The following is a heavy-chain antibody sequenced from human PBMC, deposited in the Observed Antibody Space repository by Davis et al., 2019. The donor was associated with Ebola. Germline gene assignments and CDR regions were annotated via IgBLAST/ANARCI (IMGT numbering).Heavy chain of an antibody. V-gene: IGHV1-2*02. CDR1: GYTLTGYY. CDR3: ARDPRYGLGYSYMDV. Sequence: ASVKVSCKASGYTLTGYYMTWVRLAPGQGLEWMGWINLNSGDTNYAQKFQGRVTMTRDTSISTAYMELSRLRSDDTAVYYCARDPRYGLGYSYMDVWGTGTTVTVSS. D-gene: IGHD5-18*01. CDR2: INLNSGDT. J-gene: IGHJ6*03.